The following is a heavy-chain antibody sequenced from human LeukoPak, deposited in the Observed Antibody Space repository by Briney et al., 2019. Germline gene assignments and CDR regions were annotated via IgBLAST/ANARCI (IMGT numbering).Heavy chain of an antibody. J-gene: IGHJ4*02. CDR1: GFTFSGSG. D-gene: IGHD5-12*01. V-gene: IGHV3-30*02. CDR3: AKDPLIVATSGLRSYFDY. CDR2: IRYDGSNK. Sequence: GGSLRLSCAASGFTFSGSGMHWVRQAPGKGLEWVTFIRYDGSNKYYADSVKGRFTISRDNSKNTLYLQMNSLRAEDTAVYYCAKDPLIVATSGLRSYFDYWGQGTLVTVSS.